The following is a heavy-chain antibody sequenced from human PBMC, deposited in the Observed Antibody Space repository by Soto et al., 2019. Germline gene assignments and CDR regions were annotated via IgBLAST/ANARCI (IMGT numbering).Heavy chain of an antibody. CDR2: ISYDGSNK. V-gene: IGHV3-30-3*01. Sequence: SLRLSCAASGFTFSRYALHWVRQAPGKGLEWVAVISYDGSNKYYADSVKGRFTISRDNSKNTLYLQMNSLRAEDTAVYYCARDQEVVRGPAASIYYYYGMDVWGQGTTVTVSS. D-gene: IGHD2-2*01. CDR1: GFTFSRYA. CDR3: ARDQEVVRGPAASIYYYYGMDV. J-gene: IGHJ6*02.